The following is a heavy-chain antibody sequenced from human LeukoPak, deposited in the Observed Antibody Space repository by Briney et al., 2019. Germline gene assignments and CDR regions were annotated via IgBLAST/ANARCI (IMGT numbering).Heavy chain of an antibody. J-gene: IGHJ4*02. CDR2: INAGNGNT. CDR3: ARGNGERYFDWLSLLDY. CDR1: GYTFTSYA. Sequence: GASVKVSCKASGYTFTSYAMHWVRQAPGQRLEWMGWINAGNGNTKYSQKFQGRVTITRDTSASTAYMELSSLRSEDTAVYYCARGNGERYFDWLSLLDYWGQGTLVAVSS. V-gene: IGHV1-3*01. D-gene: IGHD3-9*01.